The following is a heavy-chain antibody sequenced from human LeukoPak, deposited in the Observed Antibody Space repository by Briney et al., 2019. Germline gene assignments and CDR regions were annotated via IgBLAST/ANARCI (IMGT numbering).Heavy chain of an antibody. J-gene: IGHJ3*02. Sequence: ASVKVSCKASGYIFTGYYMHWVRQAPGQGLEWMGWINPDSGATDYAQNFQGRVTMTRDTSISTAYMELSRLRSDDMAVYYCARPVGSGSLSAFDIWGQGTMVTVSS. CDR1: GYIFTGYY. D-gene: IGHD3-10*01. V-gene: IGHV1-2*02. CDR2: INPDSGAT. CDR3: ARPVGSGSLSAFDI.